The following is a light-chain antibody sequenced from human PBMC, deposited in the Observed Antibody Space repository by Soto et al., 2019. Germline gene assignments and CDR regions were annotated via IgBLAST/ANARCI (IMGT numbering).Light chain of an antibody. J-gene: IGLJ3*02. CDR1: SSDVGRYDY. Sequence: QSALTQPRSVSESPGQSVTISCTGTSSDVGRYDYVSWYQQHPGKVPKLIIYDVNKRPSGVPDRFSGSKSGNTASLTISGLQAEDETDYYCCSYAGDYTVVFGGGTKLTVL. V-gene: IGLV2-11*01. CDR2: DVN. CDR3: CSYAGDYTVV.